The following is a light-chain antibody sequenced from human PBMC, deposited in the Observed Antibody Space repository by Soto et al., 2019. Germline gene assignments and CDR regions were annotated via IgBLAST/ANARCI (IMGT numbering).Light chain of an antibody. CDR1: SSNIGAGYD. V-gene: IGLV1-40*01. CDR3: QSYDSSHYV. CDR2: GNS. Sequence: QSVLTQPPSVTGAPGQRVTISCTGGSSNIGAGYDVHWYQQLPGTAPKLLIYGNSNRPSGVPDRFSGSKSGTSASLAITGLQAGDEADYYCQSYDSSHYVFGTGTKVTVL. J-gene: IGLJ1*01.